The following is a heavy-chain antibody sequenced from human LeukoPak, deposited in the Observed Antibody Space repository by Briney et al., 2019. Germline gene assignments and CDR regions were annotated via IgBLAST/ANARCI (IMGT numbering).Heavy chain of an antibody. Sequence: PGGSLRLSCAASGFTFSSYWMSWVRQAPGKGLEWVANIKQDGSEKYYVDSVKGRFTISRDNAKNSLYLQMNSLRAEDRAVYYCARDHTYYYDSSRYRYFHYWGQGTVVSVFS. CDR2: IKQDGSEK. CDR1: GFTFSSYW. J-gene: IGHJ4*02. D-gene: IGHD3-22*01. CDR3: ARDHTYYYDSSRYRYFHY. V-gene: IGHV3-7*01.